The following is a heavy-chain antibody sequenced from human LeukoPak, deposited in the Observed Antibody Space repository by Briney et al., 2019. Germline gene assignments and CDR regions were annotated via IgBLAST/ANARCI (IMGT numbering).Heavy chain of an antibody. J-gene: IGHJ4*02. CDR1: GASFSSGDQY. V-gene: IGHV4-31*03. D-gene: IGHD3-22*01. CDR2: IHPTGRV. CDR3: SRGLDSRKLGY. Sequence: PSQSLSLTCTVSGASFSSGDQYWNWSRQSPGRGLEWIGGIHPTGRVYNNTSPESRVTISMYPSQNPFSLNLNSLTAADTAVYFCSRGLDSRKLGYWGQGTLVTVSS.